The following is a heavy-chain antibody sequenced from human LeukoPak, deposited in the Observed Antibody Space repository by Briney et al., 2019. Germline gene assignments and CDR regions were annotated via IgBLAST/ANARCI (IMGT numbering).Heavy chain of an antibody. J-gene: IGHJ6*03. CDR2: INHSGST. CDR1: GGSISSSSYY. Sequence: SETLSLTCTVSGGSISSSSYYWSWIRQPPGKGLEWIGEINHSGSTNYNPSLKSRVTISVDTSKNQFSLKLSSVTAADTAVYYCARGDRHYYYYMDVWGKGTTVTVSS. D-gene: IGHD2-21*02. CDR3: ARGDRHYYYYMDV. V-gene: IGHV4-39*07.